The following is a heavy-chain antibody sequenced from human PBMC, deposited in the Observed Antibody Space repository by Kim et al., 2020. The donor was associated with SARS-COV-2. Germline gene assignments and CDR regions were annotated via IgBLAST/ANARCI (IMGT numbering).Heavy chain of an antibody. CDR1: GFTFSSYS. J-gene: IGHJ6*02. CDR2: ISSSSSYI. V-gene: IGHV3-21*01. D-gene: IGHD1-26*01. Sequence: GGSLRLSCAASGFTFSSYSMNWVRQAPGKGLEWVSSISSSSSYIYYADSVKGRFTISRDNAKNSLYLQMNSLRAEDTAVYYCAGLELLPYYYYGMDVWGQGTTGTVS. CDR3: AGLELLPYYYYGMDV.